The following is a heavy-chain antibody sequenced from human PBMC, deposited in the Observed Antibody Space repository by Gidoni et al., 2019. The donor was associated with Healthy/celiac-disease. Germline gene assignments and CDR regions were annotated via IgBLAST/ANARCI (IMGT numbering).Heavy chain of an antibody. Sequence: QLQLQESGPGLVKPSETLSLTCTVSGGSISSSSYYWGWIRQPPGKGLEWIGSIYYSGSTYYNPSLKSRVTISVDTSKNQFSLKLSSVTAADTAVYYCARDYHYDSSGYSAAYWGQGTLVTVSS. CDR2: IYYSGST. V-gene: IGHV4-39*07. CDR1: GGSISSSSYY. J-gene: IGHJ4*02. D-gene: IGHD3-22*01. CDR3: ARDYHYDSSGYSAAY.